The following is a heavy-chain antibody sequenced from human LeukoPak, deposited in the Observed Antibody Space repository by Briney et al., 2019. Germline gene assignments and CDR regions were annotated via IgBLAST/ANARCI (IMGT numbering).Heavy chain of an antibody. V-gene: IGHV4-39*01. CDR3: ASRARTGDYFDY. CDR1: GGSISSSSYY. D-gene: IGHD7-27*01. J-gene: IGHJ4*02. CDR2: IYYSGST. Sequence: SETLSLTCTVSGGSISSSSYYWGWIRQPPGKGLEWIGNIYYSGSTYYNPSLKSRVTISVDTSKNQFSLKLSSVTAADTAVYYCASRARTGDYFDYWGQGTLVSVFS.